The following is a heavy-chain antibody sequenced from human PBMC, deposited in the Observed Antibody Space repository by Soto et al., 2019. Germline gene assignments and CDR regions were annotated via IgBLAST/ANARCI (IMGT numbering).Heavy chain of an antibody. V-gene: IGHV3-30*18. CDR2: ISYDGSNK. D-gene: IGHD3-3*01. CDR3: AKAVHNYDFWSGYYSPPLYYGMDV. Sequence: GGSLRLSCAASGFTFSSYGMHWVRQAPGKGLEWVAVISYDGSNKYYADSVKGRFTISRDNSKNTLYLQMNSLRAEDTAVYYCAKAVHNYDFWSGYYSPPLYYGMDVWGQGTTVTVSS. CDR1: GFTFSSYG. J-gene: IGHJ6*02.